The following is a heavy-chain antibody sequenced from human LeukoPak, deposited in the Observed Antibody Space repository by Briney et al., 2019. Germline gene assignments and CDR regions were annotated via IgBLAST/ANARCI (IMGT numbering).Heavy chain of an antibody. V-gene: IGHV3-23*01. CDR2: ISGSGGST. CDR1: GFTFSSYA. D-gene: IGHD3-22*01. J-gene: IGHJ4*02. Sequence: GESLRLSCAASGFTFSSYAMGWVRQAPGRGLGWVSAISGSGGSTYYADSVKGRFTISRENSKNTMYLQMNSLRAEDTAVYYCAKGGYYDSSGYYPFDYWGQGTPVTVSS. CDR3: AKGGYYDSSGYYPFDY.